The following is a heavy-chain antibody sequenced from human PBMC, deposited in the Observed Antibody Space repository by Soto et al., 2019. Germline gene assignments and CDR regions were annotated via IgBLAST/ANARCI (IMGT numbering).Heavy chain of an antibody. CDR3: ARGGSHAFDP. V-gene: IGHV3-30-3*01. J-gene: IGHJ5*02. Sequence: QVQLVESGGGVVQPGRSLRLSCAASGFTFSSYAMHWVRQAPGKGLEWVAVISYDGSNKYYADSVKGRFTISRDNSKNTLYLQMNSLRAEDTAVYYCARGGSHAFDPWGQGTLVTVSS. D-gene: IGHD1-26*01. CDR2: ISYDGSNK. CDR1: GFTFSSYA.